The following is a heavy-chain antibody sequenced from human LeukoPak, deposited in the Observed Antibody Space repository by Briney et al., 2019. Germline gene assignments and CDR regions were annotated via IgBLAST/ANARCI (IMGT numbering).Heavy chain of an antibody. V-gene: IGHV3-30-3*01. CDR3: ARAYTTSSFDAFDI. Sequence: GGSLRLSCAASGFTFSSYAMHWVRQAPGKGLEWVAVISYDGSNKYYADSVKGRFTISRDNSKNTLYLQMNSLRAEDTAVHYCARAYTTSSFDAFDIWGQGTMVTVSS. J-gene: IGHJ3*02. D-gene: IGHD6-6*01. CDR1: GFTFSSYA. CDR2: ISYDGSNK.